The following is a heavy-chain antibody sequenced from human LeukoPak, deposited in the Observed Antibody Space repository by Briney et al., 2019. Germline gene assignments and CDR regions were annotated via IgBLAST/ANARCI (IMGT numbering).Heavy chain of an antibody. V-gene: IGHV4-59*08. CDR3: ASHTYYYGSGLTFDY. CDR2: IYYSVST. J-gene: IGHJ4*02. CDR1: GGSISSYY. Sequence: PSETLSLTCTVSGGSISSYYWSWIRHPPGKGLEWIGYIYYSVSTNYNPSPTSLVTISVDTSKNEFSLKLSSVPAADTAVYYCASHTYYYGSGLTFDYWGQGTLVTVSS. D-gene: IGHD3-10*01.